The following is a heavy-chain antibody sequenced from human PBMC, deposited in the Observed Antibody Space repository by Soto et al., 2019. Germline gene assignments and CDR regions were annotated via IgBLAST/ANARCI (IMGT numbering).Heavy chain of an antibody. Sequence: GGSLRLSCAASGFTFSSYSMNWVRQAPGKGLEWVSYISSSSSTIYYEDSVKGRFTISRDNAKNSLYLQMNSLRAEDTAVYYCARHPERIAQIGWFDPWGQGTLVTVSS. CDR1: GFTFSSYS. V-gene: IGHV3-48*01. J-gene: IGHJ5*02. CDR2: ISSSSSTI. CDR3: ARHPERIAQIGWFDP. D-gene: IGHD6-13*01.